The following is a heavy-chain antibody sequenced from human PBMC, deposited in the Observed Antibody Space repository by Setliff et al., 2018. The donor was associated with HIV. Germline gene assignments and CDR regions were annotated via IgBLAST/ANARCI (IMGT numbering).Heavy chain of an antibody. CDR2: IIPIFGTT. V-gene: IGHV1-69*13. CDR3: ARGRNYDSSGYGDYYYYMDV. J-gene: IGHJ6*03. CDR1: GGTFSSYP. D-gene: IGHD3-22*01. Sequence: SVKVSCKASGGTFSSYPSSWVRQAPGQGLEWMGGIIPIFGTTHYAQKFQGRVTVTADESTSTAYMQLSSLRSDDTALYYCARGRNYDSSGYGDYYYYMDVWGKGTTVTVSS.